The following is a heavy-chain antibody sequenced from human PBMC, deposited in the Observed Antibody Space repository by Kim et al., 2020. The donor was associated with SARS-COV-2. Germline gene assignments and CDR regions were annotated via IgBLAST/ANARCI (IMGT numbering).Heavy chain of an antibody. Sequence: GSPLTLSCAASGFTFTSYFLSWVRQAPGKGPEWVSGVRGGETYYADSARGRFTVSTDISKNTLYLHMNGLRAEDTAVYYCVKDETIAGINFFQDWGQGTLVTVSS. CDR1: GFTFTSYF. D-gene: IGHD6-13*01. CDR2: VRGGET. V-gene: IGHV3-23*01. J-gene: IGHJ4*02. CDR3: VKDETIAGINFFQD.